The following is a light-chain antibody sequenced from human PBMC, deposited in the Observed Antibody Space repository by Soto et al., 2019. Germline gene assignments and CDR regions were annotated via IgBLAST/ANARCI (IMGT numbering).Light chain of an antibody. V-gene: IGKV3-15*01. CDR1: QSVTSN. CDR3: QQYNNWPPLT. CDR2: GTF. J-gene: IGKJ4*01. Sequence: EVVLTQSPGTLSLSPGERATLSGRASQSVTSNLAWYQQKPGQAPRLLIYGTFTRATGIPARFSGSGSGTEFTLTISSLQSEDFAVYYCQQYNNWPPLTFGGGTKVDIK.